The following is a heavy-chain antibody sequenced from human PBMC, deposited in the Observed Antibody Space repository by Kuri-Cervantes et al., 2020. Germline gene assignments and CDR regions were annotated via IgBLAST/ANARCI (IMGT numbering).Heavy chain of an antibody. CDR3: ARPGHCSGGSCQRAFDI. D-gene: IGHD2-15*01. Sequence: GESLKISCAASRFIFSSYAMHWVRQAPGKGLERVAVISHDGSNTYYADSVKGRFTISRDNSKNTLYVQMNSLRHEDTAVYYCARPGHCSGGSCQRAFDIWGPGTMVTVSS. CDR2: ISHDGSNT. J-gene: IGHJ3*02. V-gene: IGHV3-30-3*01. CDR1: RFIFSSYA.